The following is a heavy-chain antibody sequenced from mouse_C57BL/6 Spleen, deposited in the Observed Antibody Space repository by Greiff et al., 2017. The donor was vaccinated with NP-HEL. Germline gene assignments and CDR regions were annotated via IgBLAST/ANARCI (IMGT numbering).Heavy chain of an antibody. CDR3: ARDITTVVEGNY. V-gene: IGHV1-19*01. J-gene: IGHJ2*01. Sequence: EVQLQQSGPVLVKPGASVKMSCKASGYTFTDYYMNWVKQSHGKSLEWLGVINPYNGGTSYNQKFKGKATLTVDKSSSTAYLELNSLTSEDSAVYYCARDITTVVEGNYWGQGTTLTVSS. CDR2: INPYNGGT. D-gene: IGHD1-1*01. CDR1: GYTFTDYY.